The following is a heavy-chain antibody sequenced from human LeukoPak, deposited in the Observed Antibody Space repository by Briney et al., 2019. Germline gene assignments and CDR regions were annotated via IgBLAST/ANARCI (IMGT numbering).Heavy chain of an antibody. Sequence: SVKVSCKASGGTFSSYAISWVRQAPGQGLEWMGGIIPIFGTANYAQKFQGRVTITADESTSTAYMELSSLRSEDTAVYYCARDLDYYGSKWFDPWGPGTLVTVSS. J-gene: IGHJ5*02. D-gene: IGHD3-10*01. CDR2: IIPIFGTA. CDR3: ARDLDYYGSKWFDP. V-gene: IGHV1-69*13. CDR1: GGTFSSYA.